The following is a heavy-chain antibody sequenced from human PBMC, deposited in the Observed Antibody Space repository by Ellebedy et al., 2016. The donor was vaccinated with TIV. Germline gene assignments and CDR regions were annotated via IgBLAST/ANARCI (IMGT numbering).Heavy chain of an antibody. Sequence: GGSLRLSXAASGFTFSSYGMHWVRQAPGKGLEWVTLISYDGSKDHYADSVRGRFTISRDNSKNTLYLQMNSLRAEDTAVYYCAKWVTWDRTRGGMDVWGQGTTVTVSS. D-gene: IGHD1-26*01. J-gene: IGHJ6*02. CDR2: ISYDGSKD. CDR1: GFTFSSYG. CDR3: AKWVTWDRTRGGMDV. V-gene: IGHV3-30*18.